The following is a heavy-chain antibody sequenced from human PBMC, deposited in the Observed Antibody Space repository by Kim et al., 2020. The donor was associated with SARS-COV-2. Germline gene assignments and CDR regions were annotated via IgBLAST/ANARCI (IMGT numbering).Heavy chain of an antibody. Sequence: GGSLRLSCAASGFTFDDYGMSWVRQAPGKGLEWVSGINWNGGSTGYADSVKGRFTISRDNAKNSLYLQMNSLRAEDTALYHCARDHERFGELDYYYYYGMDVWGQGTTVTVSS. CDR2: INWNGGST. CDR3: ARDHERFGELDYYYYYGMDV. J-gene: IGHJ6*02. D-gene: IGHD3-10*01. V-gene: IGHV3-20*01. CDR1: GFTFDDYG.